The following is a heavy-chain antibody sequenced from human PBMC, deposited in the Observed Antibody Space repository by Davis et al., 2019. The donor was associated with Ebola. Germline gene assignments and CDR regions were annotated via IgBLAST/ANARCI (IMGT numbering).Heavy chain of an antibody. CDR2: INHSGST. V-gene: IGHV4-34*01. J-gene: IGHJ6*02. D-gene: IGHD6-13*01. CDR3: ARLQQLVPYYYGMDV. Sequence: GSLRLSCTVSGGSISSYYWSWIRQPPGKGLEWIGEINHSGSTNYNPSLKSRVTISVDTSKNQFSLKLSSVTAADTAVYYCARLQQLVPYYYGMDVWGQGTTVTVSS. CDR1: GGSISSYY.